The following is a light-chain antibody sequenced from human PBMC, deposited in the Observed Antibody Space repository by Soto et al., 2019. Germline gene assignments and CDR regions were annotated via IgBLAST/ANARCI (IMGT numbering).Light chain of an antibody. CDR1: QSVSSSY. Sequence: EIVVTQSPGTLSLSPGERATLSCRASQSVSSSYLAWYHQKPGQAPRLLIDGASSRATGIPDRFSGSGSGTDFPLTISRLEPEDFAVYYCQQYGSSPLTFGGGTKVEI. J-gene: IGKJ4*01. V-gene: IGKV3-20*01. CDR2: GAS. CDR3: QQYGSSPLT.